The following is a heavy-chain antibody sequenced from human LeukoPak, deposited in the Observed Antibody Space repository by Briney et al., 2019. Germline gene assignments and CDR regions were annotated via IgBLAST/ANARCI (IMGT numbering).Heavy chain of an antibody. J-gene: IGHJ6*03. CDR2: INHNSGGT. Sequence: ASVKVSCKASGYTFTAHYLHWVRQAPGQELEWMAWINHNSGGTKYAEKFQGRVTVTRDTSTSTAYMELSRLRSDDTAVYYCARGTDYGDYGGTWFYYYYMDVWGEGTTVTVSS. D-gene: IGHD4-17*01. V-gene: IGHV1-2*02. CDR1: GYTFTAHY. CDR3: ARGTDYGDYGGTWFYYYYMDV.